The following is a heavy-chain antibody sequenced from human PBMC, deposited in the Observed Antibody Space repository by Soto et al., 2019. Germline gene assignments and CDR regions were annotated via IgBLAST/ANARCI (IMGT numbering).Heavy chain of an antibody. Sequence: GGSLRLSCASSGFTFSSYGMHWVRQAPGKGLEWVALIWNDGSKKNYGESAKGRFTISRDNSKNTLYLQMNSLRTEDTAVYYCAKSPQWVAKGGMDVWGQGTTVTVSS. J-gene: IGHJ6*02. CDR1: GFTFSSYG. V-gene: IGHV3-30*02. CDR3: AKSPQWVAKGGMDV. D-gene: IGHD1-26*01. CDR2: IWNDGSKK.